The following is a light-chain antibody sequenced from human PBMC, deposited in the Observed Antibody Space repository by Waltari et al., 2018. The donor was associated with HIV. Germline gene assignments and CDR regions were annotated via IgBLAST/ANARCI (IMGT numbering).Light chain of an antibody. CDR3: AAWDDSLNGWV. J-gene: IGLJ3*02. Sequence: QSVLTQPPSASGTPGQRVTISCSGSSSNIGSYTVNWYQQLPGTAPKLLIYGNNRRPSGVPDRFSGSKSGTSASLAISGLQSEDEADYYCAAWDDSLNGWVFGGGTKLTVL. CDR2: GNN. V-gene: IGLV1-44*01. CDR1: SSNIGSYT.